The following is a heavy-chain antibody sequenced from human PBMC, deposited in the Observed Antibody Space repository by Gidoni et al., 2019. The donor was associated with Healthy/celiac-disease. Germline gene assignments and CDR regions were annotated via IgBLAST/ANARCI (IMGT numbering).Heavy chain of an antibody. CDR1: GFTFSNAW. Sequence: EVQLVESGGGLVKPGGSLRLSCAASGFTFSNAWMSWVRQAPGKGLEWVGRIKSKTDGGTTDYAAPVKGRFTISRDDSKNTLYLQMNSLKTEDTAVYYCTTADLAFGELLSVWYFDLWGRGTLVTVSS. CDR2: IKSKTDGGTT. J-gene: IGHJ2*01. CDR3: TTADLAFGELLSVWYFDL. D-gene: IGHD3-10*01. V-gene: IGHV3-15*01.